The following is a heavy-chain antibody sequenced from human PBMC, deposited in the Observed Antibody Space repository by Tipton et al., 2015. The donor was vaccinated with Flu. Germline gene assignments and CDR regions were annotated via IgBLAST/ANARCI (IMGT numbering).Heavy chain of an antibody. D-gene: IGHD6-13*01. Sequence: EASGFSFSSYWMNWVRQAPGKGLEWVAKIKQDGSEKYYVDSVKGRFTISRDNVKNSLYLQMNSLRAEDTAVYFCARSSYSSSWFFDYWGQGTLVTVSS. CDR3: ARSSYSSSWFFDY. CDR2: IKQDGSEK. J-gene: IGHJ4*01. V-gene: IGHV3-7*01. CDR1: GFSFSSYW.